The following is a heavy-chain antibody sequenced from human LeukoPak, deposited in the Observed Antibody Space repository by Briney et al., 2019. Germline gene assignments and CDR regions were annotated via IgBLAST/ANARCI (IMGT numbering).Heavy chain of an antibody. D-gene: IGHD5-24*01. CDR2: INGVNANT. J-gene: IGHJ4*02. V-gene: IGHV1-3*01. CDR1: GYTFTRYD. CDR3: ARGRDPDY. Sequence: ASVKVSCKASGYTFTRYDINWVRQATGQGLEWMGWINGVNANTKYSQKFQDRVTITRDTSASTAYMDLSSLRSEGTAVYYCARGRDPDYWGQGTLVTVSS.